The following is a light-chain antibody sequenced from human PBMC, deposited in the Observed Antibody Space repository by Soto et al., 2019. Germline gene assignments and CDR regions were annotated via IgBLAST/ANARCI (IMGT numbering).Light chain of an antibody. CDR1: TGDVGAYNF. V-gene: IGLV2-11*01. CDR2: DVS. CDR3: CSYAGSYTLYV. Sequence: QSVLTQPRSVSGSPEQSVTISCTGTTGDVGAYNFVSWYQLYPGKAPKLMIYDVSQRPSGVPDRFSGSKSGNTASLTISGLQAEDEADYYCCSYAGSYTLYVFGTGTKVTVL. J-gene: IGLJ1*01.